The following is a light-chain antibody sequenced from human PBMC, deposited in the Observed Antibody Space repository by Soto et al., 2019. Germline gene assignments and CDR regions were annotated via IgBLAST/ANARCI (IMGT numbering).Light chain of an antibody. CDR3: QQYGTTPLT. CDR2: SAS. Sequence: EIGLTQSPGTLSLSPGERATLSCRASQTVSSNYLAWYQQNPGQAPRLLIYSASTRATGIPDRFSGSGSGTDVTHTISRLEPEDCAVYYCQQYGTTPLTFGGGTKVDIK. J-gene: IGKJ4*01. V-gene: IGKV3-20*01. CDR1: QTVSSNY.